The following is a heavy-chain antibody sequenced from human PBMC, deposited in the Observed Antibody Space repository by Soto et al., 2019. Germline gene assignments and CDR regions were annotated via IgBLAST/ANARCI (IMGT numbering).Heavy chain of an antibody. CDR3: AGGRTYYYGSGSRSGTDY. V-gene: IGHV4-39*01. CDR2: IYYSGST. J-gene: IGHJ4*02. Sequence: PSETLSLTCTVSGGSISSSSYYWGWIRQPPGKGLEWIGSIYYSGSTYYNPSLKSRVTISVDTSKNQFSLKLSSVTAAGTAVYYCAGGRTYYYGSGSRSGTDYWGQGTLVTVST. CDR1: GGSISSSSYY. D-gene: IGHD3-10*01.